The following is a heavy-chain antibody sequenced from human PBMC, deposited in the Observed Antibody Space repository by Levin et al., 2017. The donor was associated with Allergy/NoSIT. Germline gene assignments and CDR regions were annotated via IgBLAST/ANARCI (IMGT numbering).Heavy chain of an antibody. V-gene: IGHV3-30*18. CDR2: ISYDGDYE. CDR1: GFTFSRYG. CDR3: AKDVAHDHDPYSDYYYMHV. D-gene: IGHD3-3*01. J-gene: IGHJ6*03. Sequence: LPGGSLRLSCAASGFTFSRYGIHWVRQAPGKGLEWVALISYDGDYEYYADSVKGRFTISRDTSKNTVYLQMNGLRAEDSAVYYCAKDVAHDHDPYSDYYYMHVWGKGTTVTVSS.